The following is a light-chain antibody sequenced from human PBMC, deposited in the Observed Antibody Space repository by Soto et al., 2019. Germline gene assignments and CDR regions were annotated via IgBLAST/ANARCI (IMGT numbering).Light chain of an antibody. Sequence: QSVLTQPPSASGTPGQRGTISCSGSSSNIGSNTVNWYQQLPGTAPKLLIYSNNQRPSGVPDRFSGSKSGTSASLAISGLQSEDEADYYCAAWDDSLNGHWVFGGGTKLTVL. CDR3: AAWDDSLNGHWV. CDR2: SNN. CDR1: SSNIGSNT. J-gene: IGLJ3*02. V-gene: IGLV1-44*01.